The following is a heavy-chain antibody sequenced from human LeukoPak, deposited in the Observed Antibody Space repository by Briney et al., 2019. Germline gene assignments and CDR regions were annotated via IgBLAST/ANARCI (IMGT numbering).Heavy chain of an antibody. CDR3: ARDGLGYCSGGSCPPPQNWSDP. CDR1: GGTFSSYA. J-gene: IGHJ5*02. CDR2: IIPIFGTA. V-gene: IGHV1-69*05. D-gene: IGHD2-15*01. Sequence: SVKVSCKASGGTFSSYAISWVRQAPGQGLEWMGGIIPIFGTANYAQKFQGRVTITTDESTGTAYMELSSLRSEDTAVYYCARDGLGYCSGGSCPPPQNWSDPWGQGTLVTVSS.